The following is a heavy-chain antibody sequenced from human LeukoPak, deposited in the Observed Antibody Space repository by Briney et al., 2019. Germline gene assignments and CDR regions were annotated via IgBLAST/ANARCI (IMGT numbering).Heavy chain of an antibody. CDR1: GFTFDDYA. Sequence: GGSLRLSCAASGFTFDDYAMHWVRQAPGKGLEWVSGISWNSGSLGYADSVKGRFAISRDNAKNSLYLQMNSLRAEDMALYYCARSRYFDYWGQGTLVTVSS. CDR2: ISWNSGSL. V-gene: IGHV3-9*03. CDR3: ARSRYFDY. J-gene: IGHJ4*02. D-gene: IGHD6-13*01.